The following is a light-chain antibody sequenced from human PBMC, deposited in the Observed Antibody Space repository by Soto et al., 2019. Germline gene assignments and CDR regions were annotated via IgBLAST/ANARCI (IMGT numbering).Light chain of an antibody. Sequence: EVVLTQSPGTLSLSPGERATLSCRASQSVSNNYLAWYQQKPGQSPKLLIFGSSYRATGIPDRFSGSGSGTDFTIIISSLEPEDFAVYYCQQYGSSPPYTFGQGTKLEIK. CDR2: GSS. J-gene: IGKJ2*01. CDR1: QSVSNNY. CDR3: QQYGSSPPYT. V-gene: IGKV3-20*01.